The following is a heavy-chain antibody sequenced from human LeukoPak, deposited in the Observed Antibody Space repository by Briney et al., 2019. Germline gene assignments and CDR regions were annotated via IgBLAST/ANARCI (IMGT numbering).Heavy chain of an antibody. V-gene: IGHV4-34*01. J-gene: IGHJ6*02. CDR2: INHSGST. Sequence: SETLSLTCAVYGGSFSGYYWSWIRQPPGKGLEWIGEINHSGSTNYNPSLKSRVTISVDTSKNQFSLKLSSVTAADTAVYYCARGRGAFAWLFNYYYYGMDVWGQGTTVTVSS. CDR1: GGSFSGYY. CDR3: ARGRGAFAWLFNYYYYGMDV. D-gene: IGHD3-9*01.